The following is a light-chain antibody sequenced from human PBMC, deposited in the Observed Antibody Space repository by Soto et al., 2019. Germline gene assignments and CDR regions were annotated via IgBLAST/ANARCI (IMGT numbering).Light chain of an antibody. CDR2: KAS. Sequence: DIQMTQSPSTLSASVGDRVTITCRASQSISSWLPWYQQKPGKAPKLLIYKASSLESGVPSRFSGSGSGTEFTLTISSLQPDDSATYYCQQYNGYLVTFGQGTKVEIK. CDR3: QQYNGYLVT. J-gene: IGKJ1*01. V-gene: IGKV1-5*03. CDR1: QSISSW.